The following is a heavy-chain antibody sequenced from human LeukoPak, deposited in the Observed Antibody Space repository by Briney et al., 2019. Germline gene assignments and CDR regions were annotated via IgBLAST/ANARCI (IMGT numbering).Heavy chain of an antibody. Sequence: GGSLRLSCAASGFTFSSYKMNWVRQAPGKGLDWVSYISTSDTTIYYADSVKGRFTISRDNAKNSLYLQMNSLRVEDTAVYYCARGGGSSWCLDCWGQGTLVTVSS. J-gene: IGHJ4*02. CDR1: GFTFSSYK. V-gene: IGHV3-48*03. D-gene: IGHD6-13*01. CDR3: ARGGGSSWCLDC. CDR2: ISTSDTTI.